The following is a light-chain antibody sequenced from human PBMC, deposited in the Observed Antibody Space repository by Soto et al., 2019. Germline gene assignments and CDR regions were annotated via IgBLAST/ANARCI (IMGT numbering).Light chain of an antibody. CDR1: SSNIGAGYD. V-gene: IGLV1-40*01. CDR2: GNS. CDR3: QSYGSRLSGYV. Sequence: CVRAQPPSVSGAPGQRVPISCTGSSSNIGAGYDVHWYQRLPGTAPKLLIYGNSNRPSGVPDRFSGSKSGTSASLAITGLQAEDETEYYGQSYGSRLSGYVVGTGTKVTVL. J-gene: IGLJ1*01.